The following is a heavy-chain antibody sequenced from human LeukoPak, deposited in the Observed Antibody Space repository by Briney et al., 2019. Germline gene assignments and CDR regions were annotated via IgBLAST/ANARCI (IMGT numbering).Heavy chain of an antibody. V-gene: IGHV3-30-3*02. CDR1: GFTFSSYA. J-gene: IGHJ4*02. CDR3: AKSAFFDY. CDR2: ISYDGSNK. Sequence: PGGSLRLSCAASGFTFSSYAMHWVRQAPGKGLEWVAVISYDGSNKYYADSVKGRFTISRDNSENTLYLQMNSLRAEDTAVYYCAKSAFFDYWGQGTLVTVSS.